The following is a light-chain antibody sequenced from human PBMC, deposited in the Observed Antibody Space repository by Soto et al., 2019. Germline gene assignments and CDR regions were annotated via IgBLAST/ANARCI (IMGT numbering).Light chain of an antibody. CDR2: GAS. CDR1: QTINNF. J-gene: IGKJ4*01. CDR3: QQYKSYSLT. V-gene: IGKV1-27*01. Sequence: DIQMTQSPSSLSSSVGDRVTITCRASQTINNFLNWYQQKPGKAPNLLIHGASTLQSGVPSRFTGSGPGTEFTLTISSLQPDDFATYYCQQYKSYSLTFGGGTKVDIK.